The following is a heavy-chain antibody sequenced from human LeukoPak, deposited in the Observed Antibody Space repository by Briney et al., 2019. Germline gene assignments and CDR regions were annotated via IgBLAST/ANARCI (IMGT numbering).Heavy chain of an antibody. V-gene: IGHV3-48*03. D-gene: IGHD6-6*01. CDR1: GFTFSSYE. CDR2: ISSSGSTI. CDR3: ARGDGIAARRHFDY. J-gene: IGHJ4*02. Sequence: GSLRLSCAASGFTFSSYEMNWVRQAPGKGLEWVSYISSSGSTIYYADSVKGRITISRDNAKNSLYLQMNSLRAEDTAVYYCARGDGIAARRHFDYWGQGTLATVSS.